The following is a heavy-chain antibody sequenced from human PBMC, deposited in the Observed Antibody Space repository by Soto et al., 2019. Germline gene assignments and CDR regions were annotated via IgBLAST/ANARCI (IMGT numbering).Heavy chain of an antibody. CDR3: ARVSSRSVAGSPYYFDY. J-gene: IGHJ4*02. D-gene: IGHD6-19*01. Sequence: KASETLSLTCAVYGGSFSGYYWSWIRQPPGKGLEWIGEINHSGSTNYNPSLKSRVTISVDTSKNQFSLKLSSVTAADTAVYYCARVSSRSVAGSPYYFDYWGQGTLVTVPS. V-gene: IGHV4-34*01. CDR2: INHSGST. CDR1: GGSFSGYY.